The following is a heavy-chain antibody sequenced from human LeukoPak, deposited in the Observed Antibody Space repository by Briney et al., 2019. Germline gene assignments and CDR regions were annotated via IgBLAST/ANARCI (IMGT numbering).Heavy chain of an antibody. CDR1: GFTFSNYG. Sequence: EGSLRLSCAASGFTFSNYGMHWVRQAPGKGLEWVAVIWYDGSNKYYADSVKGRFTISRDNSKNTLYLQMNSLRAEDTAVYYCAGNYGPYYFDYWGQGTLVTVSS. V-gene: IGHV3-33*01. D-gene: IGHD3-10*01. J-gene: IGHJ4*02. CDR2: IWYDGSNK. CDR3: AGNYGPYYFDY.